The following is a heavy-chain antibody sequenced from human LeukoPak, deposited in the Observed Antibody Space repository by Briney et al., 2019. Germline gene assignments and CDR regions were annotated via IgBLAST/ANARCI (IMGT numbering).Heavy chain of an antibody. CDR2: ISYDGSNR. CDR1: GFTFSNYG. V-gene: IGHV3-30*18. J-gene: IGHJ4*02. D-gene: IGHD3-10*01. Sequence: GGSLRLSCAASGFTFSNYGMYWVRQAPGKGLEWVADISYDGSNRYYADSVKGRVTISRENSKNTLYLQMNSLRAEDTAVYYCAKDQDGSGSQHLDYWGQGTLVTVSS. CDR3: AKDQDGSGSQHLDY.